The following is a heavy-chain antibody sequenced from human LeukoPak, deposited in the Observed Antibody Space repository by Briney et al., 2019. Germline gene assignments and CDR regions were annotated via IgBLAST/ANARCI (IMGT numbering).Heavy chain of an antibody. D-gene: IGHD3-9*01. V-gene: IGHV1-2*02. CDR3: ASLSREILTGYHP. Sequence: ASVKVSCKASGYTFNGYYIHWVRQAPGQGLEWMGWINPNSGGTNYAQKFQGRVTMTRDTSISTAYMELSRLRYDDTAVYYCASLSREILTGYHPRGQPALVTVCS. J-gene: IGHJ5*02. CDR2: INPNSGGT. CDR1: GYTFNGYY.